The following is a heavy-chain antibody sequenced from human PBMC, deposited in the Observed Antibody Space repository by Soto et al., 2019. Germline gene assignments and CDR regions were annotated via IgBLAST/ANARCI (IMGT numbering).Heavy chain of an antibody. CDR2: INPMLGVA. CDR1: GGSFSSLV. D-gene: IGHD2-2*01. V-gene: IGHV1-69*10. J-gene: IGHJ5*02. CDR3: ARGPAQFDP. Sequence: ASVKVSCKASGGSFSSLVISWLRQAPGQGPEWMGGINPMLGVANFAQKFQDRVTITADESTTTAYMELSSLRSEDTAVYYCARGPAQFDPWGQGTLVTVSS.